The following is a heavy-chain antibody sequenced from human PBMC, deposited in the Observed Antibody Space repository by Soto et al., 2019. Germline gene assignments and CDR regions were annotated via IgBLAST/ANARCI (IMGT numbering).Heavy chain of an antibody. CDR2: ISYSEST. V-gene: IGHV4-31*03. Sequence: LXLTCTVSCGSISSRGYYCSWIRQFPGKGLEWIGYISYSESTDYNPSLKSRVTISADTSKNQFSLKLSSVTAADTAVYYCAGGNDYAKIGYWGQGAQVTVSS. D-gene: IGHD4-17*01. CDR3: AGGNDYAKIGY. CDR1: CGSISSRGYY. J-gene: IGHJ4*02.